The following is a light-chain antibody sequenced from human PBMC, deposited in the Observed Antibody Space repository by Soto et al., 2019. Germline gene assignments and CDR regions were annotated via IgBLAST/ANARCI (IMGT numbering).Light chain of an antibody. CDR2: AAS. J-gene: IGKJ1*01. CDR3: QQSSGSRDWA. V-gene: IGKV1-39*01. Sequence: IQMTQSPTSLSASVGDSVSFTCLASQSIRSHLNWYQQKPGKAPKLLIYAASSLQSGVPSRFSGSGSGTDFTLTIRGLQPEDFATYYCQQSSGSRDWAFGQGTEVDIK. CDR1: QSIRSH.